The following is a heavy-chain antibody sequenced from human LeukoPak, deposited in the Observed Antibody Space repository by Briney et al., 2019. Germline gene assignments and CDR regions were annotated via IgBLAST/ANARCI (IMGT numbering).Heavy chain of an antibody. Sequence: PSDTLSLTCTVSGGSISSSSYYWGWIRQPPGKGLEWIGSIYYSGSTYYNPSLKSRVTISVDTSKNQFSLKLSSVTAGDTAVYYCARGEQWLLYPPGYRYNWFDPWGQGTLVTVSS. D-gene: IGHD3-3*01. CDR3: ARGEQWLLYPPGYRYNWFDP. CDR1: GGSISSSSYY. J-gene: IGHJ5*02. V-gene: IGHV4-39*07. CDR2: IYYSGST.